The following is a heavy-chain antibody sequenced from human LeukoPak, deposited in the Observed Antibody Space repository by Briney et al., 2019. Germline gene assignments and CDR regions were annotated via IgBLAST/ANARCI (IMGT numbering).Heavy chain of an antibody. Sequence: GGSLRLSCAPSGFTFSNYAMSWVRHAPGGGLEWVSAICGSGDTTFHADSVKGRFTTSRDNSKNTLSLQMSGLRVEDSAVYFCAKDTSAWWYHRAYMNVWGTGTTVTVSS. CDR1: GFTFSNYA. J-gene: IGHJ6*03. CDR2: ICGSGDTT. V-gene: IGHV3-23*01. D-gene: IGHD2-15*01. CDR3: AKDTSAWWYHRAYMNV.